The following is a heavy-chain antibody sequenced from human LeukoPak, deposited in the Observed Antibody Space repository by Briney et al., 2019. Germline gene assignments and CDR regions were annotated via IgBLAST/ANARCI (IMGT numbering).Heavy chain of an antibody. CDR3: QSRFLEWLLDY. CDR1: GGSISSYF. D-gene: IGHD3-3*01. CDR2: ISNSGST. J-gene: IGHJ4*02. V-gene: IGHV4-59*08. Sequence: SETLSLTCIVSGGSISSYFWSWIRQPPGKGLEWIGYISNSGSTNYNPSLKSRVTISADTSKNQFSLKLSSVTAADTAMYYCQSRFLEWLLDYWGQGTLVTVSS.